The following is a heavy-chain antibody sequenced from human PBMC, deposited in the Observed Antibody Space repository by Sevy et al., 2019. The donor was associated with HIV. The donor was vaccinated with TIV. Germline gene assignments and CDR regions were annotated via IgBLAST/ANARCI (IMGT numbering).Heavy chain of an antibody. D-gene: IGHD1-26*01. J-gene: IGHJ5*02. Sequence: GGSLRLSCAASGFTFSSYSMNWVRQAPGKGLEWVSSISSSSSSYIYYADSVKGRFTISRDNAKNSLYLQMNSLRAEDTAVYYCARSWDSAAPAQFDPWGQGTLVTVSS. V-gene: IGHV3-21*01. CDR1: GFTFSSYS. CDR3: ARSWDSAAPAQFDP. CDR2: ISSSSSSYI.